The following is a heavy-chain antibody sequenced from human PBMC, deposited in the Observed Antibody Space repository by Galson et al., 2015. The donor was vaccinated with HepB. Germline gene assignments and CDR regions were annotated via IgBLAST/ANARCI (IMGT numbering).Heavy chain of an antibody. CDR3: ASDARADEGFDDYFYYMDV. D-gene: IGHD3-10*01. V-gene: IGHV3-30*03. CDR1: GFTFSSYG. Sequence: SLRLSCAASGFTFSSYGMYWVRQSPGKGLEWVSFISHDGDKKYYTDSVKGRFSISRDNSKNTLYVEMNNLRTEDTAVYYCASDARADEGFDDYFYYMDVWGKGTTVTVSS. J-gene: IGHJ6*04. CDR2: ISHDGDKK.